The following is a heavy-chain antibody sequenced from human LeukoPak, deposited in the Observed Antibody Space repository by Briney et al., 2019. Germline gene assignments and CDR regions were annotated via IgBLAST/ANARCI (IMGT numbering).Heavy chain of an antibody. V-gene: IGHV3-23*01. D-gene: IGHD6-13*01. CDR1: GFTFSSYA. CDR2: ISGSGGST. CDR3: AKTPYSSSWYYFQH. Sequence: RGSLRLSCAASGFTFSSYAMSWVRQAPGKGLEWVSAISGSGGSTYYADSVKGRFTISRDNSKNTLYLQMNSLRAEDTAVYYCAKTPYSSSWYYFQHWGQGTLVTVSS. J-gene: IGHJ1*01.